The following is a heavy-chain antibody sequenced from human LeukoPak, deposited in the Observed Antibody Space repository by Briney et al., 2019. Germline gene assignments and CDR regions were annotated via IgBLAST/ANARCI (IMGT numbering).Heavy chain of an antibody. D-gene: IGHD2-2*02. CDR2: INPIGGGT. Sequence: GASVTVSFKTSGYTFAGYSIHWVRQAPGHGLEWMGWINPIGGGTIYAQRFQGRVTMTRDTSISTAYMEVNRLRSDDTAVYYCARERGYCVSSSCYTSDAFDIWGQGTMVTVSS. J-gene: IGHJ3*02. CDR3: ARERGYCVSSSCYTSDAFDI. V-gene: IGHV1-2*02. CDR1: GYTFAGYS.